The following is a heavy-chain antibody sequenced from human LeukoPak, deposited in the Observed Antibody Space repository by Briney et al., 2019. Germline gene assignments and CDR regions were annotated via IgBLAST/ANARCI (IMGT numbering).Heavy chain of an antibody. CDR2: ISYDGSNK. D-gene: IGHD3-3*01. Sequence: PGRSLRLSCAASGFTLSSYAMHWVRQAPGKGRGWVAVISYDGSNKYYAHSVKGRFTISRDNSKNTLYLQMNSLRAEDTAVYYCARTSRIGYYFDYWGQGTLVTVSS. J-gene: IGHJ4*02. CDR1: GFTLSSYA. CDR3: ARTSRIGYYFDY. V-gene: IGHV3-30*04.